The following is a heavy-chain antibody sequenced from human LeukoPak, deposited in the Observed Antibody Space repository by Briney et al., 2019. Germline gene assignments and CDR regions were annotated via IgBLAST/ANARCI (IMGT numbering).Heavy chain of an antibody. CDR3: ARERVPAAIDY. V-gene: IGHV4-38-2*02. CDR1: GYSISSGYY. Sequence: SETLSPTCTVSGYSISSGYYWGWIRPPPGKGLEWIGSIYHSGSTYYNPSLKSRVTISVDTSKNQFSLKLSSVTAADTAVYYCARERVPAAIDYWGQGTLVTVSS. CDR2: IYHSGST. J-gene: IGHJ4*02. D-gene: IGHD2-2*01.